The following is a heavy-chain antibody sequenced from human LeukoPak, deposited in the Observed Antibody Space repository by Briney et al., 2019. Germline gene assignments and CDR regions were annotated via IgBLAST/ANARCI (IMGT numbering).Heavy chain of an antibody. Sequence: ASVRDSCQASIYTFTSYGFSWVRQVPGQGLEWMAWFSGYNGDTDYAQKFQGRVTMTADTSTGTAYMELRSLRSDDTAVYFCASANFYDSSGHYPDAFDVWGQGTMVTVSS. CDR2: FSGYNGDT. CDR1: IYTFTSYG. J-gene: IGHJ3*01. D-gene: IGHD3-22*01. V-gene: IGHV1-18*01. CDR3: ASANFYDSSGHYPDAFDV.